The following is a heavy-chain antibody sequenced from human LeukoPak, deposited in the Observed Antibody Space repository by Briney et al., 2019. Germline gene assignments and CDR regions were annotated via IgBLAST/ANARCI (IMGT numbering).Heavy chain of an antibody. D-gene: IGHD2-15*01. V-gene: IGHV4-30-4*01. Sequence: SQTLSLTCTVSGGSISSGDYYWSWIRQPPGKGLEWIGYIYYSGSTYYNPSLESRVTISVDTSKNQFSLKLSSVTAADTAVYYCARVHDYCSGGSCVNWFDPWGQGTLVTVSS. CDR3: ARVHDYCSGGSCVNWFDP. CDR2: IYYSGST. J-gene: IGHJ5*02. CDR1: GGSISSGDYY.